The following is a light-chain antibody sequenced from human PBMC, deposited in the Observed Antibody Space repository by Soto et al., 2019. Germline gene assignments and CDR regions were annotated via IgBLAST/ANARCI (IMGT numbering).Light chain of an antibody. V-gene: IGKV1-5*01. Sequence: DIQMTQSPSTLSAYVGDRVTITCRASQNINTWLAWYQQKPGKAPKVVIYDASSLESGVPSRFSGSGFGTEFTLTISSPQPDDFATYYCQQYHSYPWTFGQGTKVDIK. CDR3: QQYHSYPWT. CDR1: QNINTW. J-gene: IGKJ1*01. CDR2: DAS.